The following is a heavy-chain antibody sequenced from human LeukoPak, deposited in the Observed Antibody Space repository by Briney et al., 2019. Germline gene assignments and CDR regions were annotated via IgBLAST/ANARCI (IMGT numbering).Heavy chain of an antibody. Sequence: ASVKVSCKASGYSFTSYDINWVRQATGQGLEWMGWMNPNSGNTGYAQKFQGRVTMTRSTSISTAYMELSSLRSEDTAVYYCARGQGYDLYFDYWGQGTLVTVSS. D-gene: IGHD5-12*01. V-gene: IGHV1-8*01. CDR2: MNPNSGNT. CDR3: ARGQGYDLYFDY. CDR1: GYSFTSYD. J-gene: IGHJ4*02.